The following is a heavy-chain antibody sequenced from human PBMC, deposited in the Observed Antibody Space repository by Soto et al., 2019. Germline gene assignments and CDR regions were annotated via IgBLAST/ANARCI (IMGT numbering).Heavy chain of an antibody. CDR2: FDPGNGQK. CDR1: GHTLAELS. Sequence: ASVKVSCKVYGHTLAELSMNWVRQAPGKGLEWMGGFDPGNGQKFYAQKFQGRVIMTGDTSTETAYMELSSLRSEDTAMYYCATDGNNGNNWFDPWGQGTQVTV. CDR3: ATDGNNGNNWFDP. J-gene: IGHJ5*02. D-gene: IGHD1-20*01. V-gene: IGHV1-24*01.